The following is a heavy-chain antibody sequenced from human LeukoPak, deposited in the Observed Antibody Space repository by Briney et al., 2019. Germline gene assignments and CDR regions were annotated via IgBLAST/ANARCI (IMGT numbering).Heavy chain of an antibody. CDR3: ARALVSGIAAADFDY. J-gene: IGHJ4*02. Sequence: SETLSLTCAVYGGSFRGYYWSWIRQPPGKGLEWIGEINHSGSTNYNPSLKSRVTISVDTSKNQFSLKLSSVTAADTAVYYCARALVSGIAAADFDYWGQGTLVTVSS. V-gene: IGHV4-34*01. CDR2: INHSGST. D-gene: IGHD6-13*01. CDR1: GGSFRGYY.